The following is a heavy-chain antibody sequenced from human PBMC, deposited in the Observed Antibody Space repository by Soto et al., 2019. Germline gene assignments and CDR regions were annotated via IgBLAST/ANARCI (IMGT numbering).Heavy chain of an antibody. J-gene: IGHJ5*02. CDR2: IYYSGST. CDR1: GGSISSGGYY. Sequence: QVQLQESGPGLVKPSQTLSLNCTVSGGSISSGGYYWSWIRQHPGKGLEWIGYIYYSGSTYYNPSLKCRVTISVDTSKNQFSLKLSSVTAADTAVYYCARDRRGSYRTGGFDPWGQGTMVTVSS. V-gene: IGHV4-31*03. CDR3: ARDRRGSYRTGGFDP. D-gene: IGHD3-16*02.